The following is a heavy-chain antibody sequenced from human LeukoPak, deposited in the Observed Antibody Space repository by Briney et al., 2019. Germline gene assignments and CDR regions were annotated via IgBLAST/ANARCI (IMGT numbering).Heavy chain of an antibody. J-gene: IGHJ4*02. V-gene: IGHV3-21*01. CDR1: GFSFSSYS. CDR3: AVLFGDPDYYFDY. Sequence: GGSLRLTCAASGFSFSSYSMNWVRQAPGKGLEWVSSISSSSSYIYYADSVKGRFTISRDNAKNSLYLQMNSLRAEDTAVYYCAVLFGDPDYYFDYWGQGTLVTVSS. CDR2: ISSSSSYI. D-gene: IGHD3-16*01.